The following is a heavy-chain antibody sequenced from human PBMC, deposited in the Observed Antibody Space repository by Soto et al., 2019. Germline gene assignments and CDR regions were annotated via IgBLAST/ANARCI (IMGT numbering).Heavy chain of an antibody. CDR3: ARSVSGSYYPDAFDI. Sequence: QVQLQESGPGLVKPSETLSLTCTVSGGSISSYYWSWIRQPPGKGLEWIGYIYYSGSTNYNPSLKSRVTISVDTSKNQFSLKLSSVTAADTAVYYCARSVSGSYYPDAFDIWGQGTMVTVSS. CDR1: GGSISSYY. CDR2: IYYSGST. J-gene: IGHJ3*02. D-gene: IGHD1-26*01. V-gene: IGHV4-59*01.